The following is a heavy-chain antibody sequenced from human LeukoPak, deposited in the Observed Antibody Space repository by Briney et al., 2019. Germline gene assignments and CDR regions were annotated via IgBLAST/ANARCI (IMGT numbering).Heavy chain of an antibody. CDR3: ARTKNLYPGWFDP. CDR2: ITPHNGGT. V-gene: IGHV1-2*02. J-gene: IGHJ5*02. D-gene: IGHD1-14*01. CDR1: GYSFTGYY. Sequence: ASVKVSCKASGYSFTGYYIHWVRQAPGQGLEWMGWITPHNGGTNYAQKFQGGVTMTRDTSISTAYMELSRLRSDDTAVYYCARTKNLYPGWFDPWGQGTLVTVSS.